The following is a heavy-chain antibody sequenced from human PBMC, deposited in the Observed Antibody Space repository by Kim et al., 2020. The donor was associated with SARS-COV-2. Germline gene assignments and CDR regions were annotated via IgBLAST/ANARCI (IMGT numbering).Heavy chain of an antibody. D-gene: IGHD6-19*01. Sequence: PSLTRRVTISVDTSKNQFSLKLSSVTAADTAVYYCASSLDSSGWYWWFDYWGQGTLVTVSS. CDR3: ASSLDSSGWYWWFDY. J-gene: IGHJ4*02. V-gene: IGHV4-39*01.